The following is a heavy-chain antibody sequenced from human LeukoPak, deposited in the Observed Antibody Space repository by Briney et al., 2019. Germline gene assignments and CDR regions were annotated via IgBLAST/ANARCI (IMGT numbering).Heavy chain of an antibody. CDR1: GYTFTSYY. V-gene: IGHV1-46*01. CDR2: INPSGGST. CDR3: ARGGGFTPASWYFDL. Sequence: ASVKVSCKASGYTFTSYYMHWVRQAPGQGLEWVGIINPSGGSTSYAQKFQGRVTMTRDTSTSTVYMELSSLRSEDTAVYYCARGGGFTPASWYFDLWGRGTLVTVSS. J-gene: IGHJ2*01. D-gene: IGHD2-15*01.